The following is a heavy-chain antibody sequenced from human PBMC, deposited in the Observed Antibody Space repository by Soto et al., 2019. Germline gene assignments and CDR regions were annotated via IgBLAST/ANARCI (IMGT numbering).Heavy chain of an antibody. CDR2: ISYDGSNK. V-gene: IGHV3-30*18. D-gene: IGHD3-3*01. Sequence: QVQLVESGGGVVQPGRSLRLSCAASGFTFSSYGMHWVRQAPGKGLEWVAVISYDGSNKYYADSVKGRFTISRDNSKNTLYLQMNSLRAEDTAVYYCAKDLRDIYDFWSGYYFDYWGQGTLDTVSS. J-gene: IGHJ4*02. CDR1: GFTFSSYG. CDR3: AKDLRDIYDFWSGYYFDY.